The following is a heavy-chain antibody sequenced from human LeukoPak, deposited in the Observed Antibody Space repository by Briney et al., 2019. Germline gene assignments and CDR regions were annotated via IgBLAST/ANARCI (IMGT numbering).Heavy chain of an antibody. Sequence: ASVKVSCKASGYTFTSYGISWVRQAPGQGLEWMGWISAYNGNTNYAQKLQGRVTMTTDTSTSTAYMELRSLRSDDTAVYYCARDMLSYYDFWSGYYPHYFDYWGQGTLVTVSS. D-gene: IGHD3-3*01. V-gene: IGHV1-18*01. CDR3: ARDMLSYYDFWSGYYPHYFDY. CDR1: GYTFTSYG. CDR2: ISAYNGNT. J-gene: IGHJ4*02.